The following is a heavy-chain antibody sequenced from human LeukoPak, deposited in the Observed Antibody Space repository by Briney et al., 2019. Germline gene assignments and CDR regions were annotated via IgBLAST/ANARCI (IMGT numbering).Heavy chain of an antibody. CDR1: GGSLSGYY. Sequence: PSETLSLTCAVCGGSLSGYYWSWIRQPPGKGLEWIGEINHSGSTNYNPSLKSRVTISVDTSKNQFSLKLSSVTAADTAVYYCARGLGRGSWYTDYWGQGTLVTVSS. J-gene: IGHJ4*02. V-gene: IGHV4-34*01. D-gene: IGHD6-13*01. CDR2: INHSGST. CDR3: ARGLGRGSWYTDY.